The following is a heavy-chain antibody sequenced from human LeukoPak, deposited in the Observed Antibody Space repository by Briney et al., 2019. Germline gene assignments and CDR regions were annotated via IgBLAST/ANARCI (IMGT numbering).Heavy chain of an antibody. CDR1: GFTFNAYY. CDR2: INPNTGDT. Sequence: ASVKVSCKASGFTFNAYYIHWVRQAPGQGLEWMGWINPNTGDTNFAQKFQGRVTMTRDTSISTAYMELSRLRSDDTAVYYCAKPQLWNRYPDAFDIWGQGTMVTVSS. V-gene: IGHV1-2*02. CDR3: AKPQLWNRYPDAFDI. D-gene: IGHD5-18*01. J-gene: IGHJ3*02.